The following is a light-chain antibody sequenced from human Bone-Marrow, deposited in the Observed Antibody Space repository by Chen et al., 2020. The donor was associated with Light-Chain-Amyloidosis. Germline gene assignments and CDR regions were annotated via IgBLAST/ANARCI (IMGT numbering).Light chain of an antibody. CDR1: DLPTKY. CDR2: RDT. Sequence: YELTQPPSVSVSPVQTARITCSGDDLPTKYAYWYQQKPGQAPVMVIHRDTERPSGISERFSGSSSGTTATLTISGVQAEDEADYHCQSADSSGTYEVIFGGGTKLTVL. J-gene: IGLJ2*01. V-gene: IGLV3-25*03. CDR3: QSADSSGTYEVI.